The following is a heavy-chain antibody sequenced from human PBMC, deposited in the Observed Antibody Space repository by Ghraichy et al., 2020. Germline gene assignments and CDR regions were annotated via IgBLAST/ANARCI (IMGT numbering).Heavy chain of an antibody. D-gene: IGHD3-3*01. CDR1: GGSTSNDNYY. V-gene: IGHV4-39*01. CDR3: ARHCLRLPEHYDFWNGYYPTGFDP. CDR2: IYFSGST. Sequence: ESLNISCSVSGGSTSNDNYYWGWIRQSPGKGLEWIGSIYFSGSTYYSPSLKSRLAISVDTSKNQISLELTSVTAADTAVYYCARHCLRLPEHYDFWNGYYPTGFDPWGQGTLVTVSA. J-gene: IGHJ5*02.